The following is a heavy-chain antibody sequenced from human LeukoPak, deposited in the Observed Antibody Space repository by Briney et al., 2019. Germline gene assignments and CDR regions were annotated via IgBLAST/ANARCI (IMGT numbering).Heavy chain of an antibody. J-gene: IGHJ4*02. CDR3: ARMCYGSGVDDY. V-gene: IGHV2-70*17. Sequence: SGPTLVNPTQTLTLTCTVSGFSLSASVVCVSWIRQPPGKALEWLARIDWDDDKFYTTSLETRLTIPKDTSKNQVVLTMTNMDPVDTATYYCARMCYGSGVDDYWGQGILVTVSS. CDR1: GFSLSASVVC. D-gene: IGHD3-10*01. CDR2: IDWDDDK.